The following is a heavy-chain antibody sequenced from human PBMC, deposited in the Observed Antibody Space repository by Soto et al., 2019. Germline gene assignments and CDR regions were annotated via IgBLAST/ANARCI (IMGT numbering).Heavy chain of an antibody. CDR3: ARAAATVTTIYYFDY. CDR1: GFTFSSYA. CDR2: ISHDGSNK. J-gene: IGHJ4*02. D-gene: IGHD4-17*01. Sequence: GGSLRLSCAASGFTFSSYAVHWARQAPGKGLEWVAVISHDGSNKYYADSVKGRFTISRDNSKNTLYLEMNSLRAEDTAVYYCARAAATVTTIYYFDYWGQGTLVTVSS. V-gene: IGHV3-30-3*01.